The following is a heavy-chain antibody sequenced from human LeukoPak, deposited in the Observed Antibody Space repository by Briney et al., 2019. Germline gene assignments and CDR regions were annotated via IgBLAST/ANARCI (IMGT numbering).Heavy chain of an antibody. CDR2: IYYSGST. CDR1: GGSISSYY. CDR3: ARHPTSSWYLNP. J-gene: IGHJ4*02. Sequence: PSVTLSLTCTVSGGSISSYYWSWIRQPLGKGLEWIGYIYYSGSTNYNPSLKSRVTISVDTSKNQFSLKLSSVTAADTAVYYCARHPTSSWYLNPWGQGTLVTVSS. D-gene: IGHD6-13*01. V-gene: IGHV4-59*08.